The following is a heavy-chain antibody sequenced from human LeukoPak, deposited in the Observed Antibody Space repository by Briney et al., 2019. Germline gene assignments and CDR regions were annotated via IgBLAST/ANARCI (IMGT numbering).Heavy chain of an antibody. CDR1: GFTFYIYA. J-gene: IGHJ4*02. Sequence: QPGGSLRLSCAASGFTFYIYAMSWVRQAPGKGLEWVSYISSSSSTIYYADSVKGRFTISRDNAKNSLYLQMNSLRAEDTAVYYCARDRWELVPPFDYWGQGTLVTVSS. CDR3: ARDRWELVPPFDY. V-gene: IGHV3-48*01. D-gene: IGHD1-26*01. CDR2: ISSSSSTI.